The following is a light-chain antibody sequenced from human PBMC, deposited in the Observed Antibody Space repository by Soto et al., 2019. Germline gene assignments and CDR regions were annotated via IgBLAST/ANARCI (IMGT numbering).Light chain of an antibody. J-gene: IGKJ1*01. CDR2: AAS. V-gene: IGKV1-39*01. CDR1: QSISNF. CDR3: QQSYSTPWT. Sequence: DIQMTQSPSSLSASVGDRVTITCRASQSISNFLNWYQQNPGKAPKLLIYAASSLQSGVPSRFSGSGSGTDFTLTISSLQPEDFATYYCQQSYSTPWTFGQGTKVDIK.